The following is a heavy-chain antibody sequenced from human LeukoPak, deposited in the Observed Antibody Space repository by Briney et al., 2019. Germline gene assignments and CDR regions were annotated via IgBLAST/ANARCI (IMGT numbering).Heavy chain of an antibody. Sequence: ETLSLTCTVSGGSISSYYWSWVRQAPGKGLEWVSAISGSGGSTYYADSVKGRFTISRDNSKNTLYLQMNSLRAEDTAVYYCAKDRLEGNWFDPWGQGTLVTVSS. CDR1: GGSISSYY. CDR3: AKDRLEGNWFDP. CDR2: ISGSGGST. D-gene: IGHD1-1*01. J-gene: IGHJ5*02. V-gene: IGHV3-23*01.